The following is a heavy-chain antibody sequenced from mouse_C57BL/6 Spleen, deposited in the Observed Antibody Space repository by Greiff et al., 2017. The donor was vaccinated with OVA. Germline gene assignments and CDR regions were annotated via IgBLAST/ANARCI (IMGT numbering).Heavy chain of an antibody. CDR1: GYTFTSYG. CDR2: IYPRSGNT. CDR3: ASGSFYAMDY. Sequence: QVQLQQSGAELARPGASVKLSCKASGYTFTSYGISWVKQRTGQGLEWIGEIYPRSGNTYYSEKFKGKATLTADKSSSTAYMELRSLTSEDSAVYFCASGSFYAMDYWGQGTSVTVSS. D-gene: IGHD4-1*01. J-gene: IGHJ4*01. V-gene: IGHV1-81*01.